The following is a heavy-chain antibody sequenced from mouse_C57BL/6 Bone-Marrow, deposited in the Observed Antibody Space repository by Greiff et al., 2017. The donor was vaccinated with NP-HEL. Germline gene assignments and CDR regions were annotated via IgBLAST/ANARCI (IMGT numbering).Heavy chain of an antibody. Sequence: VQLVESGAELVRPGTSVKVSCKASGYAFTNYLIEWVKQRPGQGLEWIGVINPGSGGTNYNEKFKGKATLTADKSSSTAYMQLSSLTSEDSAVYFCARSRHGYPFAYRGQGTLVTVSA. CDR3: ARSRHGYPFAY. J-gene: IGHJ3*01. D-gene: IGHD2-2*01. V-gene: IGHV1-54*01. CDR1: GYAFTNYL. CDR2: INPGSGGT.